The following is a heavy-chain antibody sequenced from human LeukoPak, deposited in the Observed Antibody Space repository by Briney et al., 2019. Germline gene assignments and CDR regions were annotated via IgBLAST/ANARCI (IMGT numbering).Heavy chain of an antibody. Sequence: ASVKVSCKASGGTFSDYSISWVRQAPGQGLEWMGRIIPILNVPNYAQKFGGRVTITADKSTSTAYMELSSLKSEDTAVYFCARDRPRARYFDYWGQGTLVTVSS. D-gene: IGHD2-15*01. V-gene: IGHV1-69*04. J-gene: IGHJ4*02. CDR2: IIPILNVP. CDR1: GGTFSDYS. CDR3: ARDRPRARYFDY.